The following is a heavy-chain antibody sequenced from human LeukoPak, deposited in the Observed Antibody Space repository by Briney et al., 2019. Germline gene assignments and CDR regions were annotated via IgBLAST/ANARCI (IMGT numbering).Heavy chain of an antibody. Sequence: GGSLRLSCGASGFTFSRHDMNWVRQAPGKGLEWVAVISDSGGGSNYADSVKGRFTISRDNSKNTLYVQMDSLRVEDTAVYYCATKVPGTSHFSSWGVGTLVTVSS. J-gene: IGHJ4*02. CDR1: GFTFSRHD. CDR3: ATKVPGTSHFSS. V-gene: IGHV3-23*01. D-gene: IGHD6-19*01. CDR2: ISDSGGGS.